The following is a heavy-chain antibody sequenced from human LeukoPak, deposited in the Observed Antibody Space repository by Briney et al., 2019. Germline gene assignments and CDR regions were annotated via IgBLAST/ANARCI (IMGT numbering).Heavy chain of an antibody. CDR2: IKEDGAYT. Sequence: GGSLRLSCAASGFSFSKYWMHWVRQTPGEGLVWVSRIKEDGAYTSYADSVKGRFTISRDNARNTVFLQMNSLRAEDTAVYYCARDFDMGITPGDDFDFWGQGTLVTVSS. V-gene: IGHV3-74*01. J-gene: IGHJ4*02. D-gene: IGHD3-9*01. CDR3: ARDFDMGITPGDDFDF. CDR1: GFSFSKYW.